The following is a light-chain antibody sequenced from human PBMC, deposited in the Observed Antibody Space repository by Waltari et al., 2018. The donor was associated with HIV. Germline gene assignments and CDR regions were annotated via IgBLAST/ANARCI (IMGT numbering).Light chain of an antibody. V-gene: IGLV1-44*01. CDR2: SND. CDR1: TSNIGSNT. Sequence: QSVFTHSPSASGTPCQRVTIYCFGTTSNIGSNTVIWYQQFPGSAPKLLIYSNDQRPSGVPDRFSGSKSDYSASLAISWLQSEDDGDYYCATWDDSLNGQVFGSGTKVTVL. CDR3: ATWDDSLNGQV. J-gene: IGLJ1*01.